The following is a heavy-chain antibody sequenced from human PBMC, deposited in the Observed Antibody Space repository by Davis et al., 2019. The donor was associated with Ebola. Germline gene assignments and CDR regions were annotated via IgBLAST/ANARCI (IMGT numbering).Heavy chain of an antibody. CDR2: INPNSGGT. V-gene: IGHV1-2*06. Sequence: ASVKVSCKASGYSFTGYYMHWVRQAPGQGLEWMGRINPNSGGTNYAQKFQGRVTMTRDTSLSTAYMELSRLGSDDTAVYYCARGGEVLLWFGELFDYWGQGTLVTVSS. CDR3: ARGGEVLLWFGELFDY. CDR1: GYSFTGYY. D-gene: IGHD3-10*01. J-gene: IGHJ4*02.